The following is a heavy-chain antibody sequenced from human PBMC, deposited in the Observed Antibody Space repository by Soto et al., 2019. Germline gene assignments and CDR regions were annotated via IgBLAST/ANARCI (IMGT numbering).Heavy chain of an antibody. CDR1: GYAFISYG. CDR2: ISANKGNT. Sequence: ASVKVSGKASGYAFISYGFDWVRQAPGQGLEWMGWISANKGNTYYAQNFQGRVTLTTDTSTSTAYMELRGLRSDDTAVYYCGRVRGAARPVDYWGQGTLVTVSS. CDR3: GRVRGAARPVDY. J-gene: IGHJ4*02. V-gene: IGHV1-18*01. D-gene: IGHD6-6*01.